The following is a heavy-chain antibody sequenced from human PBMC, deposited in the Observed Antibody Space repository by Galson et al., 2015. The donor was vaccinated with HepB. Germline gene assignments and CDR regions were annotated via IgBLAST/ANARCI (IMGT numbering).Heavy chain of an antibody. J-gene: IGHJ4*02. V-gene: IGHV1-18*01. D-gene: IGHD6-13*01. CDR3: ARDRIYGYSSSRGGGGFDY. CDR2: ISAYNGNT. Sequence: SVKVSCKASGYTFTSYGISWVRQAPGQGLEWMGWISAYNGNTNYAQKLQGRVTMTTDTSTSTAYMELRSLRSDDTAVYYCARDRIYGYSSSRGGGGFDYWGQGTLVTVSS. CDR1: GYTFTSYG.